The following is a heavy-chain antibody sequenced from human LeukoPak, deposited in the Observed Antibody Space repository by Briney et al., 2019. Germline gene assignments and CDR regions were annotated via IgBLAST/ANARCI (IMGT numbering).Heavy chain of an antibody. CDR3: AREESSSWYGGDWFDP. CDR2: IKQDGSEK. CDR1: GFTFSSYW. J-gene: IGHJ5*02. D-gene: IGHD6-13*01. Sequence: TGGSLRLSCAASGFTFSSYWMSWVRQAPGKGLEWVANIKQDGSEKYYVDSVKGRFTISRDNAKNSLYLQMNSLRAEDTAVYYCAREESSSWYGGDWFDPWGQGTLVTVSS. V-gene: IGHV3-7*01.